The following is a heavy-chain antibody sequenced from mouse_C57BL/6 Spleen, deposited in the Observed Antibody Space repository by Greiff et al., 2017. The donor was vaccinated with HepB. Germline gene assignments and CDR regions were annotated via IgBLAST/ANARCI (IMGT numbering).Heavy chain of an antibody. J-gene: IGHJ4*01. CDR2: ISSGSSTI. V-gene: IGHV5-17*01. Sequence: EVQVVESGGGLVKPGGSLKLSCAASGFTFSDYGMHWVRQAPEKGLEWVAYISSGSSTIYYADTVKGRFTISRDNAKNTLFLQMTSLRSEDTAMDYCARSHRGSSDYYAMDYWGQGTSVTVSS. CDR3: ARSHRGSSDYYAMDY. D-gene: IGHD1-1*01. CDR1: GFTFSDYG.